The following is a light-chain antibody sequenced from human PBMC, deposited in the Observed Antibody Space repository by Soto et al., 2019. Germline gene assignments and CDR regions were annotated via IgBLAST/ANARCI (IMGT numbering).Light chain of an antibody. V-gene: IGKV3-15*01. J-gene: IGKJ1*01. Sequence: EIVVTQSPALLSVSPGERVTLSCRASQSVISSIAWYQQKLGQAPRLLIYGASTRATGIPARFSGSGSGTEFTLTISSLEPEDFAVYYCQQRSNWPPTFGQGTKVDIK. CDR2: GAS. CDR1: QSVISS. CDR3: QQRSNWPPT.